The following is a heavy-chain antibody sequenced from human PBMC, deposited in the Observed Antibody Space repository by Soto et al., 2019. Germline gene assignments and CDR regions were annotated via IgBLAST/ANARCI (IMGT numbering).Heavy chain of an antibody. CDR2: INAGNGHT. V-gene: IGHV1-3*01. Sequence: GASVKVSCKASGYTFTSYAMHWVRQAPGQRLEWMGWINAGNGHTKYSQKFQGRVTITRDTSASTAYMELSSLRSEDTAVYYCARDYYASGSHDHWGQGTLVTVSS. CDR1: GYTFTSYA. CDR3: ARDYYASGSHDH. D-gene: IGHD3-10*01. J-gene: IGHJ4*02.